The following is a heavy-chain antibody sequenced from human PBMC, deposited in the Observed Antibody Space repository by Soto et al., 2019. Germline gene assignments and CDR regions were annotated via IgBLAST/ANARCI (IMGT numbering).Heavy chain of an antibody. CDR1: GFTFSSAW. D-gene: IGHD3-10*01. Sequence: EVQLVESVGGLVKPGGSLRLSCAASGFTFSSAWMNWVRQAPGKGLEWVGRIKSRTDGGTTDYAAPVKGRFIISRHDSRNTLYLQMNSLKTEDTAVYYCTTDPNYYGSGSYYLWGQGTLVIVSS. V-gene: IGHV3-15*07. CDR2: IKSRTDGGTT. CDR3: TTDPNYYGSGSYYL. J-gene: IGHJ5*02.